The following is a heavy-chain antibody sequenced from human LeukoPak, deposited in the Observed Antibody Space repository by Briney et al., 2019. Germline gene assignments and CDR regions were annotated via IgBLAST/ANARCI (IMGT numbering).Heavy chain of an antibody. Sequence: SETLSLTCTVSGGSISSSSYYWGWIRQPPGKGLEWIGSIYYSGSTYYNPSLKGRVTISVDTSKNQFSLKLSSVTAADTAVYYCARHELTNWYYYDSSGYPDYWGQGTLVTVSS. D-gene: IGHD3-22*01. V-gene: IGHV4-39*01. CDR1: GGSISSSSYY. J-gene: IGHJ4*02. CDR2: IYYSGST. CDR3: ARHELTNWYYYDSSGYPDY.